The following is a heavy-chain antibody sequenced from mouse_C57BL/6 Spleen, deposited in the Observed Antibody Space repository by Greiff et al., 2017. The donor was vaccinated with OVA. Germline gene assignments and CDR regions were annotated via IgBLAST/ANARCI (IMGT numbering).Heavy chain of an antibody. J-gene: IGHJ4*01. CDR3: ARRDDGYNYAMDY. CDR2: IDPEDGET. Sequence: EVQLKESGAELVKPGASVKLSCTASGFNIKDYYMHWVKQRTEQGLEWIGRIDPEDGETKYVPKFQGKATITADTSSNTAYLQLSSLTSEDTAVYYCARRDDGYNYAMDYWGQGTSVTVSS. V-gene: IGHV14-2*01. CDR1: GFNIKDYY. D-gene: IGHD2-3*01.